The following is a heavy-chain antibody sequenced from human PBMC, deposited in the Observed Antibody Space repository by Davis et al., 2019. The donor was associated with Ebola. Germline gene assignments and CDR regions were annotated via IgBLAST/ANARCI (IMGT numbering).Heavy chain of an antibody. D-gene: IGHD6-13*01. J-gene: IGHJ4*02. Sequence: PSETLSLTCTVSGGSISSGDYYWSWIRQPPGKGLELVGYIYHTGSTNYNPSLKSRVTISVDTSKSQFSLKLSSVTAADTAVYYCARGVHSSSLGYWGQGTLVTVSS. CDR1: GGSISSGDYY. CDR3: ARGVHSSSLGY. V-gene: IGHV4-61*08. CDR2: IYHTGST.